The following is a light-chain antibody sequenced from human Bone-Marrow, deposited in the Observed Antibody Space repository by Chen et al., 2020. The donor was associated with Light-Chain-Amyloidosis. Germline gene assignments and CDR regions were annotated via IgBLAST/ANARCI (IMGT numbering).Light chain of an antibody. Sequence: SYVLTQPSSVSVAPGQTATIACGGNNIGSTSVHGYQQTPGQAPLLVVYDDSDRTSGIPGRWSGSNSGKTATLTISRVEAGDEAEDYCQVWDRSSDRPVFGGGTKLTVL. CDR2: DDS. CDR3: QVWDRSSDRPV. V-gene: IGLV3-21*02. J-gene: IGLJ3*02. CDR1: NIGSTS.